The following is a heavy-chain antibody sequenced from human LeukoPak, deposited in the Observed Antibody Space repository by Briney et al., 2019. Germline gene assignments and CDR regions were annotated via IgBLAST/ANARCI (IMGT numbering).Heavy chain of an antibody. Sequence: ASVKVSCKASGYIFTGYYLFWVRQAPGQGLEWMGWINPNGGATRYAQKFQGRVTLTCDTSIRTTYMELSSLTSDDTAVYDCARDESYSDADHLYPDLGYWGQGTLVTVSS. J-gene: IGHJ4*02. CDR2: INPNGGAT. D-gene: IGHD3-10*01. CDR3: ARDESYSDADHLYPDLGY. V-gene: IGHV1-2*02. CDR1: GYIFTGYY.